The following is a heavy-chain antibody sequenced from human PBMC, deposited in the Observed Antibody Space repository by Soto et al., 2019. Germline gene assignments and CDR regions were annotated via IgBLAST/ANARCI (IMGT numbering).Heavy chain of an antibody. V-gene: IGHV3-33*01. CDR2: IWYDGSNK. D-gene: IGHD3-3*01. J-gene: IGHJ4*02. CDR3: ARDLYDFWSGPDRIIDY. CDR1: GFTFSSYG. Sequence: PGGSLRLSCAASGFTFSSYGMHWVRQAPGKGLEWVAVIWYDGSNKYYADSVKGRFNISRDNSKNTLYLQMNSLRAEDTAVYYCARDLYDFWSGPDRIIDYWGQGTLDTVSS.